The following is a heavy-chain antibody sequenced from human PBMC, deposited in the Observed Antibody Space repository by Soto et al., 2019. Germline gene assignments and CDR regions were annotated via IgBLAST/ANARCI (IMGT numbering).Heavy chain of an antibody. CDR3: AKDLIWGQSDY. CDR1: GFTFSRYW. Sequence: EVQLVESGGGLVQPGGSLRLSCAVSGFTFSRYWMHWFRQDPGNGLVWVSSINTDGTNTQYADSVRGRFTVSRDNAKNTVYLQMISLRTADTAVYNCAKDLIWGQSDYWGQGTLVVVSS. J-gene: IGHJ4*02. CDR2: INTDGTNT. D-gene: IGHD3-16*01. V-gene: IGHV3-74*03.